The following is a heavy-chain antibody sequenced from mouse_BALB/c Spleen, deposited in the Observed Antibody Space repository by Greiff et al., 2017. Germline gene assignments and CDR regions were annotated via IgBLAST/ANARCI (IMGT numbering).Heavy chain of an antibody. J-gene: IGHJ3*01. CDR1: GFTFSNYW. CDR3: LTGSKSY. Sequence: EVKVEESGGGLVQPGGSMKLSCVASGFTFSNYWMNWVRQSPEKGLEWVAEIRLKSNNYATHYAESVKGRLTISRDDSKSSVYLQMNNLRAEDTGIYYCLTGSKSYWGQGTLVTVSA. CDR2: IRLKSNNYAT. D-gene: IGHD4-1*01. V-gene: IGHV6-6*02.